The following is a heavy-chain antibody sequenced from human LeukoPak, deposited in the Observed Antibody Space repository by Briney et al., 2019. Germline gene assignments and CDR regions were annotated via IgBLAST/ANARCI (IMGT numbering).Heavy chain of an antibody. D-gene: IGHD1-26*01. Sequence: GGSLRLSCAASGFTFSGSAMYWVRQASGKGLEWVGRIRSKANSYATAYAASVKGRFTISRDDSKNTAYLQMNSLKTEDTAVYSCTTPLYSGTPWLYNCSAPWGQGPLVPVPS. CDR3: TTPLYSGTPWLYNCSAP. J-gene: IGHJ5*02. CDR1: GFTFSGSA. V-gene: IGHV3-73*01. CDR2: IRSKANSYAT.